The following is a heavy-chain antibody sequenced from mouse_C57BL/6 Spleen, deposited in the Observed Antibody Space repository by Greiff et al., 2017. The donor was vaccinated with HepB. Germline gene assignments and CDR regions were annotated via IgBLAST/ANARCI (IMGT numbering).Heavy chain of an antibody. Sequence: EVKLVESGGGLVKPGGSLKLSCAASGFTFSDYGMHWVRQAPEKGLEWVAYISSGSSTIYYADTVKGRFTISRDNAKNTLFLQMTSLRSEDTAMYYCARQLLGYFDYWGQGTTLTVSS. V-gene: IGHV5-17*01. D-gene: IGHD1-1*01. CDR2: ISSGSSTI. CDR1: GFTFSDYG. CDR3: ARQLLGYFDY. J-gene: IGHJ2*01.